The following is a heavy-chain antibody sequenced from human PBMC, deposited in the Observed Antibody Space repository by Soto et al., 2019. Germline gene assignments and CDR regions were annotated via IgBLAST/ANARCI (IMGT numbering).Heavy chain of an antibody. CDR3: AKSPSGYFYFDF. CDR1: GFTFRTYA. V-gene: IGHV3-23*01. CDR2: INNHGGAA. J-gene: IGHJ4*02. D-gene: IGHD3-22*01. Sequence: LRLSCSPSGFTFRTYAMNWVRQAPGKGLEWVSSINNHGGAAYYAESVKGRFTISRDNSKNILYLQMNSLRAEDTAIYYCAKSPSGYFYFDFWGQGALVTVSS.